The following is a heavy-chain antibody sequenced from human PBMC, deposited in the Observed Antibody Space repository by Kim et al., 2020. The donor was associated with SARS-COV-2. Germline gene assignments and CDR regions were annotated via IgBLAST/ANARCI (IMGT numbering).Heavy chain of an antibody. V-gene: IGHV1-69*04. CDR2: IIPILGIA. Sequence: SVKVSCKASGGTFSSYAISWVRQAPGQGLEWMGRIIPILGIANYAQKFQGRVTITADKSTSTAYMELSSLRSEDTAVYYCARKPLSSGYYLGGDYWGQGTLVTVSS. CDR3: ARKPLSSGYYLGGDY. D-gene: IGHD3-22*01. J-gene: IGHJ4*02. CDR1: GGTFSSYA.